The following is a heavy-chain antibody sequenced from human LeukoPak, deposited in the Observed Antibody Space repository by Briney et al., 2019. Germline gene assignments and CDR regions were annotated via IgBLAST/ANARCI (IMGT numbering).Heavy chain of an antibody. CDR2: VYTTENT. CDR1: GGSISNYY. V-gene: IGHV4-4*07. CDR3: ARDPYDSSGYYPGMDV. Sequence: SETLSLTCTVSGGSISNYYWSWIRQPAGKGLEWIGRVYTTENTKYNSSLKSGVTMSVDTPKNQFSLKLSSVTAADTAVYYCARDPYDSSGYYPGMDVWGQGTTVTVSS. D-gene: IGHD3-22*01. J-gene: IGHJ6*02.